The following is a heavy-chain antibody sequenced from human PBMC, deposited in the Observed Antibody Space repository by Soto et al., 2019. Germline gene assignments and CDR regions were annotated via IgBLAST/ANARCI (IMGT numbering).Heavy chain of an antibody. D-gene: IGHD6-13*01. CDR1: GFSLSTSVMC. CDR2: IDWDDDK. J-gene: IGHJ6*02. CDR3: ARIPWASQAAAGTHYYYGMDV. V-gene: IGHV2-70*01. Sequence: SGPTLVNQTPTVALTCTFSGFSLSTSVMCVSWIRHPPGKALEWLALIDWDDDKYYSTSLKTRLTISKDTSKTQVVLTMSNMDPVDTATYYCARIPWASQAAAGTHYYYGMDVWGQGTTVTAP.